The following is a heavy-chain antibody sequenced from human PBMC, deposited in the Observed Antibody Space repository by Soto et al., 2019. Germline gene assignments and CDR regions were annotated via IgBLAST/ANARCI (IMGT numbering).Heavy chain of an antibody. D-gene: IGHD2-15*01. J-gene: IGHJ4*02. Sequence: DVQLLESGGGLVQPGGSLRLSCAASGFTFSSYAMGWVRQGPGKGLEWVAVVSIGGSTHYADSVRGRFTISRDNSKNTLPLQMNSLTAEDTAVYFCAKRRGAGGHFDYWGQGALVTVSS. CDR3: AKRRGAGGHFDY. CDR2: VSIGGST. CDR1: GFTFSSYA. V-gene: IGHV3-23*01.